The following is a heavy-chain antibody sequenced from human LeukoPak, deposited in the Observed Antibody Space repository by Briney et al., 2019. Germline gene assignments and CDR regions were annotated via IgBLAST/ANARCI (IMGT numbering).Heavy chain of an antibody. CDR1: GFTFNIYT. J-gene: IGHJ4*02. Sequence: PGGSLRLSCAASGFTFNIYTINWVRQGPGKGLEWVSSISSTSSVIHYTDSVEGRFTIFRDNAKNSLYLQMDSLTAEDTAVYYCARTGGDSTGHQGDFDSWGQGTLVTVSS. CDR3: ARTGGDSTGHQGDFDS. CDR2: ISSTSSVI. D-gene: IGHD3-22*01. V-gene: IGHV3-21*01.